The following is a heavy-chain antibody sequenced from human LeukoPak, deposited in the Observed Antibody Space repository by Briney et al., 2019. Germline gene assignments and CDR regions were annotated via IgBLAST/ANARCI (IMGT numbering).Heavy chain of an antibody. Sequence: PSETLSLTCTVSGGSISSYYWSWIRQPPGKGLEWIGYIYYSGSTNYNPSLKSRVTISVDTSKNQFSLKLSSVTAADTAVYYCARLRNYYGSGSYFDYWGQGTLVTVSS. D-gene: IGHD3-10*01. CDR2: IYYSGST. J-gene: IGHJ4*02. V-gene: IGHV4-59*12. CDR1: GGSISSYY. CDR3: ARLRNYYGSGSYFDY.